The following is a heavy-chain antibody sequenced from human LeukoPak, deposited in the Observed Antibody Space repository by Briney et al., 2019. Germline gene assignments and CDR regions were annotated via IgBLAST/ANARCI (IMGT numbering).Heavy chain of an antibody. D-gene: IGHD1-1*01. CDR1: GYTFTGYY. V-gene: IGHV1-2*02. CDR3: ARVERFSDAFDI. Sequence: ASVKVSCKASGYTFTGYYMHWVRQAPGQGLEWMGWINPNSGDTNYAQKLQGRVTMTTDTSTSTAYMELRSLRSDDTAVYYCARVERFSDAFDIWGQGTMVTVSS. J-gene: IGHJ3*02. CDR2: INPNSGDT.